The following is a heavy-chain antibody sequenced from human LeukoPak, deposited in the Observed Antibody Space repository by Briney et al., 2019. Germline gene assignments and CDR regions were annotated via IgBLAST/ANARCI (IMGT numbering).Heavy chain of an antibody. J-gene: IGHJ3*02. CDR2: ISAYNGNT. D-gene: IGHD6-19*01. CDR3: ARDRGNHLYSSGWNRIHAFDI. V-gene: IGHV1-18*01. Sequence: ASVKVSCKASGYTFTSYGISWVRQAPGQGLEWMGWISAYNGNTNYAQKLQGRVTMTTDTSTSTAYMELRSLRSDDTAVYYCARDRGNHLYSSGWNRIHAFDIWGQGTMVTVSS. CDR1: GYTFTSYG.